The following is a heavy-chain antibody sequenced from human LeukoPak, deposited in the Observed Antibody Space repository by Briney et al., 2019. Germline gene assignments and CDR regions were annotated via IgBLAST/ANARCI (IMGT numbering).Heavy chain of an antibody. V-gene: IGHV4-61*08. CDR2: IYNSGST. CDR3: ARDGYGSGSYYMGEY. D-gene: IGHD3-10*01. Sequence: SETLSLTCAVSGGSISGGGYSWSWIRQPPGRGLEWIGYIYNSGSTNYNPSLKSRVTMSVDTSKNQFSLKLSSVTAADTAVYYCARDGYGSGSYYMGEYWGQGTLVTVSS. J-gene: IGHJ4*02. CDR1: GGSISGGGYS.